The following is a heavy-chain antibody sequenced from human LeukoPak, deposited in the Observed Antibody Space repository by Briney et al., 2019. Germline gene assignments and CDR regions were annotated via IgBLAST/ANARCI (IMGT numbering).Heavy chain of an antibody. D-gene: IGHD3-9*01. CDR3: ARWAYDILTGYSLDAFDI. V-gene: IGHV4-59*01. J-gene: IGHJ3*02. CDR1: GGSISSYY. Sequence: SETLSLTCTVSGGSISSYYWSWIRKPPGKGLGWIGYIYYSGSTNYNPSLKSRVTISVDTSKNQFSLKLSSVTAADTAVYYCARWAYDILTGYSLDAFDIWGQGTMVTVSS. CDR2: IYYSGST.